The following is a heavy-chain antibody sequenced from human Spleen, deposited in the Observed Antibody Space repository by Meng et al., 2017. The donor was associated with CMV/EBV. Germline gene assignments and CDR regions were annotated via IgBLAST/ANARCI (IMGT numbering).Heavy chain of an antibody. CDR1: GGSISSGGYY. J-gene: IGHJ3*02. CDR2: IYYSGST. V-gene: IGHV4-31*03. D-gene: IGHD3-10*01. Sequence: SETLSLTCTVSGGSISSGGYYWSWIRQHPGKGLEWIGYIYYSGSTYYNPSLKSRVSISVDTSKNQFSLNLTSLTAADTAVYYCARISGGTPVNAFDIWGQGAMVTVSS. CDR3: ARISGGTPVNAFDI.